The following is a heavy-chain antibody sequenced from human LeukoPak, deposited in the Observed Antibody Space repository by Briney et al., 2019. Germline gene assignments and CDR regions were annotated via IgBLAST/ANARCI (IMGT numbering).Heavy chain of an antibody. CDR2: INHSGST. CDR3: ARKTTGDAFDI. Sequence: SETLSLTCAVYGGSFSGYYWSWIRQPPGKGLEWIGEINHSGSTNYNPSLKSRVTISVGTSKNQFSLKLSSVTAADTAVYYCARKTTGDAFDIWGQGTMVTVSS. CDR1: GGSFSGYY. V-gene: IGHV4-34*01. D-gene: IGHD4-11*01. J-gene: IGHJ3*02.